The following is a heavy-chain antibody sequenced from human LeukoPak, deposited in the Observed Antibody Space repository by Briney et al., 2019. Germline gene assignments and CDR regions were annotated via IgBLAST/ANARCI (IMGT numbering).Heavy chain of an antibody. CDR3: ARRGSWGEPRPFDY. CDR1: GYTFTSYA. D-gene: IGHD3-16*01. Sequence: SVKVSCKASGYTFTSYAMNWVRQAPGQGLEWMGGIIPIFGTANYAQKFQGRVTITADESTSTAYMELSSLRSEDTAVYYCARRGSWGEPRPFDYWGQGSLVTVSS. V-gene: IGHV1-69*13. CDR2: IIPIFGTA. J-gene: IGHJ4*02.